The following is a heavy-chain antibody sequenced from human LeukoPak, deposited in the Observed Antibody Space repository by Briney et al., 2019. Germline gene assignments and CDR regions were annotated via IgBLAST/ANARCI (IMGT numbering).Heavy chain of an antibody. CDR3: ARDYYDSSGYSRGLGN. CDR1: GFTFSSYS. Sequence: GGSLRLSCAASGFTFSSYSMNWVRQAPGKGLEWVSSISNSSSYIYYADSVKGRFTISRDNAKTSLYLQMNSRRAEDTAVYYCARDYYDSSGYSRGLGNWGQGTLVTVSS. D-gene: IGHD3-22*01. J-gene: IGHJ4*02. CDR2: ISNSSSYI. V-gene: IGHV3-21*01.